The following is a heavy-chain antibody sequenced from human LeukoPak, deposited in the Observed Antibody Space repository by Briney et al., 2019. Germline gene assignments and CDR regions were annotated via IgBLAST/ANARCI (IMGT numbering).Heavy chain of an antibody. CDR2: IRYDGGYK. J-gene: IGHJ4*02. CDR3: AKDPTRFTDRATLFDY. Sequence: PGGSLRLSCAASGFTFSSYGMGWVRQAPGKGLEWVAFIRYDGGYKYYADSVKGRFTISRDNSKNTVYMHMNSLRGEDRALYYCAKDPTRFTDRATLFDYWGQGTLVTVSS. CDR1: GFTFSSYG. V-gene: IGHV3-30*02. D-gene: IGHD3-3*01.